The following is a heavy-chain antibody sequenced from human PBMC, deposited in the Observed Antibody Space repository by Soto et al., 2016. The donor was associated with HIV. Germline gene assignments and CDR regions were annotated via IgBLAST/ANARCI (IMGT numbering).Heavy chain of an antibody. J-gene: IGHJ6*02. CDR2: ISYDGSNK. CDR1: GFTFSSYA. D-gene: IGHD3-10*01. CDR3: ARGGFPAGLDV. Sequence: VQLVESGGGVVQPGRSLRLSCAASGFTFSSYAMHWVRQAPGKGLEWVAVISYDGSNKYYADSVKGRFTISRDNSKNTLYLQMNSLRAEDTAVYYCARGGFPAGLDVWGQGTTVTVSS. V-gene: IGHV3-30*04.